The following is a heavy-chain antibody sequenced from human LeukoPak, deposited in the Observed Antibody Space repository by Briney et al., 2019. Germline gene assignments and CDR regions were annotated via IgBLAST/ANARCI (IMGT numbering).Heavy chain of an antibody. CDR2: IYTSATT. J-gene: IGHJ4*02. D-gene: IGHD5-18*01. V-gene: IGHV4-61*02. Sequence: SETLSLTCTVSGGSISSGSYYWSWIRQPAGKGREWIGLIYTSATTNYNPSLKSRVTISVDPSKNQFSLKLSSVTAADTAVYYCARLRYSYGFFDYWGQGTLVTVSS. CDR1: GGSISSGSYY. CDR3: ARLRYSYGFFDY.